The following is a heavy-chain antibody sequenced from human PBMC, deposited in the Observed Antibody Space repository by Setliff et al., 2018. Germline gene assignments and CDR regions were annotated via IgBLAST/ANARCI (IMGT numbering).Heavy chain of an antibody. J-gene: IGHJ4*03. CDR2: IYSGGTT. CDR3: ARTGTYRYFDY. Sequence: LSLTCTVSGDSMNSGVYYWAWIRQPPGKGLEWFGRIYSGGTTYYNSSLKIRVTISVDTSKSQFSLRLNSVTAADTAVYYCARTGTYRYFDYWVPETLLVTVSS. V-gene: IGHV4-39*01. D-gene: IGHD1-1*01. CDR1: GDSMNSGVYY.